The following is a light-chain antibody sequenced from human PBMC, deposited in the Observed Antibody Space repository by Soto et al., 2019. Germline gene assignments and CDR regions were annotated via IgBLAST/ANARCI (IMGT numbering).Light chain of an antibody. CDR1: QSVSSY. J-gene: IGKJ2*01. V-gene: IGKV3-11*01. Sequence: EIVLTQSPATLSFSPGERATLSCRASQSVSSYLAWYQQKPGQAPRLLIYDASNRATGIPARFSGSGSGTDFTLTSSSLEPEDFAVYYCQQRSNWPPYTFGQGTKLEIK. CDR2: DAS. CDR3: QQRSNWPPYT.